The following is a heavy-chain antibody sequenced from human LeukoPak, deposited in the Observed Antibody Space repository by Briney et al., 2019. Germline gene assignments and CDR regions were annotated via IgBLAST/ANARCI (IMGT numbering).Heavy chain of an antibody. Sequence: SETLSLTCAVYGGSFSGYYWSWIRQPPGKGLEWIGEINHSGSTNYNPSLKSRVTISVDTSKNQFSLKLSSVTAADTAVYYCARGLPRAMVRGAQGYGYWGQGTLVTVSS. CDR3: ARGLPRAMVRGAQGYGY. CDR1: GGSFSGYY. D-gene: IGHD3-10*01. CDR2: INHSGST. V-gene: IGHV4-34*01. J-gene: IGHJ4*02.